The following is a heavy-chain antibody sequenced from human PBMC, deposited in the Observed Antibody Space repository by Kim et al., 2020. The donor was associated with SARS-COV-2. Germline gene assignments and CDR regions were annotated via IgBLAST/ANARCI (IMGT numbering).Heavy chain of an antibody. J-gene: IGHJ3*02. V-gene: IGHV1-2*02. CDR3: ARWPGESTVTSAFDI. Sequence: QKFQGRVTMTRDTSISTAYMELSRLRSDDTAVYYCARWPGESTVTSAFDIWGQGTMVTVSS. D-gene: IGHD4-17*01.